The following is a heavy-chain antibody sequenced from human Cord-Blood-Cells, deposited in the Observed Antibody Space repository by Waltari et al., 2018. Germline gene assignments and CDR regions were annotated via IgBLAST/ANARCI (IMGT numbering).Heavy chain of an antibody. V-gene: IGHV4-34*01. CDR2: INHSGST. CDR3: ARWDWTFTIDY. Sequence: QVQLQQWGAGLLKPSETLSLTCAVYGVSFSGYYWSWIRQPPGKGLEWIGEINHSGSTNYNPSLKSRVTISVDTSKNQFSLKLSSVTAADTAVYYCARWDWTFTIDYWGQGTLVTVSS. J-gene: IGHJ4*02. CDR1: GVSFSGYY. D-gene: IGHD1-1*01.